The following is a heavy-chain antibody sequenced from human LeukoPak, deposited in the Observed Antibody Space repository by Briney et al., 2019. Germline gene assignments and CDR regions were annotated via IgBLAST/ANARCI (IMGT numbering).Heavy chain of an antibody. V-gene: IGHV3-7*01. CDR2: INQDESHK. CDR3: ARFRYIGSDLEVFDS. D-gene: IGHD5-12*01. Sequence: GGSLRHSCAASGFTLNNYWFSWVRQAPGKGLERVANINQDESHKYSVDSVKGRFTISRDNARNSLYLQMNGLRAEDTAVYYCARFRYIGSDLEVFDSWGQGTLVTVSS. J-gene: IGHJ4*02. CDR1: GFTLNNYW.